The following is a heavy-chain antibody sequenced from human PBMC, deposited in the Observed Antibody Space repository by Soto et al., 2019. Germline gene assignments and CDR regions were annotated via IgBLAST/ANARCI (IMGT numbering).Heavy chain of an antibody. J-gene: IGHJ4*02. CDR1: GGTFSSFA. V-gene: IGHV1-69*12. D-gene: IGHD5-12*01. CDR2: IVPIVGTT. CDR3: VRVVAIPGYPDH. Sequence: QVQLGQSGAGVGQPASSVKVSCKTSGGTFSSFAIRLVRQAPGQGLEWMGGIVPIVGTTTYAQKFQGRVTITADEATSTAYMQLSRLRSDDTAVYYCVRVVAIPGYPDHWGQGTLVTVSS.